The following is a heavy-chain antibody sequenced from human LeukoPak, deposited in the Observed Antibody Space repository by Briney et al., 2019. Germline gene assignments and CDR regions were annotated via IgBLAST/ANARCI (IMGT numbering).Heavy chain of an antibody. CDR3: ARDSMAAANWFDP. J-gene: IGHJ5*02. V-gene: IGHV4-59*12. CDR1: GGSISTYY. Sequence: SETLSLTCTVSGGSISTYYWNWIRQPPGKGLEWIGYIYYSGATNYNPSLKSRVTISVDTSKNQFSLKLSSVTAADTAVYYCARDSMAAANWFDPWGQGTLVTVSS. CDR2: IYYSGAT. D-gene: IGHD6-13*01.